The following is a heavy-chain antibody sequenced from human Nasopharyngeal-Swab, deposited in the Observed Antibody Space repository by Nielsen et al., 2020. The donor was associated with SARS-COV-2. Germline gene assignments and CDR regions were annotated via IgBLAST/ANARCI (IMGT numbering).Heavy chain of an antibody. CDR3: ARVLPFRITGTSGMDV. J-gene: IGHJ6*02. V-gene: IGHV1-46*01. D-gene: IGHD1-7*01. CDR1: GYTFTSYY. CDR2: INPTDGST. Sequence: ASVKVSCKASGYTFTSYYLHWVRQAPGQGLGWMGIINPTDGSTSYAQKFEGRVTMTRATSTSTVYMELNSLRSEDTAVYYCARVLPFRITGTSGMDVWGQGTTVTVSS.